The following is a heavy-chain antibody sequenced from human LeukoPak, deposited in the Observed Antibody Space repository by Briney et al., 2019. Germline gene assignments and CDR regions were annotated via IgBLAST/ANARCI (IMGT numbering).Heavy chain of an antibody. CDR3: ASSSLRGSDAFDI. CDR1: GDSVSRNTAG. D-gene: IGHD3-16*01. V-gene: IGHV6-1*01. Sequence: SQTLSLTCAISGDSVSRNTAGWNWIRQSPSRGLEWLGRTYYRSKWYSDFAPSVRNRITINPDASKNQFSLQLNSVTPEDTAVYYCASSSLRGSDAFDIWGQGTMVTVSS. CDR2: TYYRSKWYS. J-gene: IGHJ3*02.